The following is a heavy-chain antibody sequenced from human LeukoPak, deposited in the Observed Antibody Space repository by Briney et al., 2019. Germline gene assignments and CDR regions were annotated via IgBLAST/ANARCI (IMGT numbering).Heavy chain of an antibody. D-gene: IGHD2-2*02. Sequence: GGSLRVSCAASGFTLSTYRRHSVRQAPGKGLVWVSRINSDGTTTTYADSVKGRFTISRDNAQNTLYLQMNSLRAEDTAVYYCARPLYRHACPTTYCSQGTLVTVSS. V-gene: IGHV3-74*01. CDR3: ARPLYRHACPTTY. CDR1: GFTLSTYR. CDR2: INSDGTTT. J-gene: IGHJ4*02.